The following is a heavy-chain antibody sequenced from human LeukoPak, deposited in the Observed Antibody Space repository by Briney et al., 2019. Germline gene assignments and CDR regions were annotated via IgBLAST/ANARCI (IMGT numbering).Heavy chain of an antibody. CDR3: ARAHSEWLLWVWFDP. J-gene: IGHJ5*02. V-gene: IGHV1-2*02. CDR1: GYTFTGYY. D-gene: IGHD3-3*01. CDR2: INPNSGGT. Sequence: ASVKVSCKASGYTFTGYYMHWVRQAPGQGLEWMGWINPNSGGTNYAQKFQGRVTMTRDTSISTAYMELSRLRSDDTAVYYCARAHSEWLLWVWFDPWGQGTLVTVSS.